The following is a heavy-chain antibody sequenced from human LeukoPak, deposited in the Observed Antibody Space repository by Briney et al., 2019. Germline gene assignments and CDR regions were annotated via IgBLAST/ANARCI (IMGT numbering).Heavy chain of an antibody. V-gene: IGHV3-7*01. CDR2: IRQDESER. D-gene: IGHD3-10*01. J-gene: IGHJ6*03. CDR1: GFSFSSYW. CDR3: ARLSAYYYGSYFYYYMDV. Sequence: GGSLRLSCEASGFSFSSYWMTWVRQPPGKGPEWVANIRQDESERYSADSVKGRFTIARDNAKKSVYLHMSSLRAEDTALYYCARLSAYYYGSYFYYYMDVWGKGTTVTVSS.